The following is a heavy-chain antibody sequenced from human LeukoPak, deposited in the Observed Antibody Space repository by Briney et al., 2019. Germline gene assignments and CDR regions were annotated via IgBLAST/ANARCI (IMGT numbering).Heavy chain of an antibody. J-gene: IGHJ5*02. V-gene: IGHV4-39*07. Sequence: SETLSLTCTVSGGSVSINNYYWAWIRQPPGKGLEWIANIYYSGSTYYNPSLRSRVTISINTSRNQFSLSLTSVTAADTAVYYCARIPSPGWFDPWGQGTLVTVSS. CDR3: ARIPSPGWFDP. CDR2: IYYSGST. CDR1: GGSVSINNYY.